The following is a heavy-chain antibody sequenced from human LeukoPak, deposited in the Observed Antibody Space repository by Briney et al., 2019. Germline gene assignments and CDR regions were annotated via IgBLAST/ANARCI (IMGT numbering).Heavy chain of an antibody. Sequence: QTGGSLRLSCAASGFTFSDYYMSWIRQTPGKGLEWVAKIRGDGGEKDHVASVKGRFTISRDNAKNSLYLQMNSLRVEDTAIYYCARGGAARPDFWGQGTLVTVSS. CDR1: GFTFSDYY. CDR2: IRGDGGEK. CDR3: ARGGAARPDF. J-gene: IGHJ4*02. V-gene: IGHV3-7*01. D-gene: IGHD6-6*01.